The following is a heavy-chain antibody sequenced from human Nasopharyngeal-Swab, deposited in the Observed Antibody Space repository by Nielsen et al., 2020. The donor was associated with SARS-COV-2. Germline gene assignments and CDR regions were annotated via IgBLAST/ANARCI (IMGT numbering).Heavy chain of an antibody. V-gene: IGHV4-39*07. CDR2: INQRGST. CDR1: GGSISSHSYY. J-gene: IGHJ2*01. D-gene: IGHD3-3*01. Sequence: SETLSLTCTVSGGSISSHSYYWDWIRQPPGKGLEWIGEINQRGSTYYNPSLQSRVTISVDTSKNQFSLWLFFMTAADTAVYYCASGRGVVRRYFDVWGRGTLVTVSS. CDR3: ASGRGVVRRYFDV.